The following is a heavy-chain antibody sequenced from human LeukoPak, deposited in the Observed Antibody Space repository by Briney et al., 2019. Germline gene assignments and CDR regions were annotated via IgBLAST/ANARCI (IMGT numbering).Heavy chain of an antibody. CDR1: GFTFSSYG. CDR2: ISYDGSNK. V-gene: IGHV3-30*18. D-gene: IGHD5-18*01. Sequence: GGSLRLSCAASGFTFSSYGMHWVRQAPGKGLEWVAVISYDGSNKYYADSVKGRFTISRDNSKNTLYLQGNSLRAEDTAVYYCAKDNRGYSYGYMVDYWGQGTLVTVSS. J-gene: IGHJ4*02. CDR3: AKDNRGYSYGYMVDY.